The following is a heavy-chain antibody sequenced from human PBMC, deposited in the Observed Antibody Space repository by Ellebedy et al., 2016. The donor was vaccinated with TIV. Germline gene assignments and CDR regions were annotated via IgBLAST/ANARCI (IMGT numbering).Heavy chain of an antibody. V-gene: IGHV3-23*01. CDR3: AKMNWNDPQGY. CDR1: GFTFSRHP. CDR2: ISGTGDT. J-gene: IGHJ4*02. Sequence: GESLKISCVDSGFTFSRHPISWVRQAPGKGLEWVSAISGTGDTSYSDSVKGRFTISRDNSKNTLYLQMNSLRAEDTAVYYCAKMNWNDPQGYWGPGTLVTVSS. D-gene: IGHD1-1*01.